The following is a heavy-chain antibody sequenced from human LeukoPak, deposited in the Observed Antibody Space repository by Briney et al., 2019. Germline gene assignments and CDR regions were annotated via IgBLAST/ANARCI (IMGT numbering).Heavy chain of an antibody. J-gene: IGHJ4*02. D-gene: IGHD3-3*01. CDR1: GFTFSSYA. Sequence: GGSLRLSCAASGFTFSSYAMSWVRQAPGKGLEWVSSISSSSSYIYYADSVKGRFTISRDNAKNSLYLQMNSLRAEDTAVYYCARGTALYDFWSGYLLDYWGQGTLVTVSS. V-gene: IGHV3-21*01. CDR2: ISSSSSYI. CDR3: ARGTALYDFWSGYLLDY.